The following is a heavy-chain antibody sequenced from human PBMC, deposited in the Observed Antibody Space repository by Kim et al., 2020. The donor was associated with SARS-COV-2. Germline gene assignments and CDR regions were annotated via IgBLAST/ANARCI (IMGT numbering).Heavy chain of an antibody. CDR3: ARLMSDSRKYWWFDP. D-gene: IGHD3-22*01. CDR2: INHSGDT. J-gene: IGHJ5*02. V-gene: IGHV4-34*01. CDR1: GGSFSDYY. Sequence: SETLSLTCVVSGGSFSDYYWTWIRQPPGKGLEWIGEINHSGDTNYNPSLRSRVTLTVDASKNQFSLTMDSVTAADTSVYYCARLMSDSRKYWWFDPWGQGALV.